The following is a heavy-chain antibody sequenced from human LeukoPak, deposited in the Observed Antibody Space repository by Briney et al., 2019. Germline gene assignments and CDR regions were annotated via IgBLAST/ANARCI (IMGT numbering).Heavy chain of an antibody. V-gene: IGHV3-11*06. CDR2: ISGGSSNT. J-gene: IGHJ4*02. CDR3: ARKGRSWFNDFDY. CDR1: GFTFSDYY. D-gene: IGHD6-13*01. Sequence: PGGSPRISCAASGFTFSDYYMSWIRQAPGKGLGWVSYISGGSSNTNYADSVRGRFTASRDNAKNSLYLQMNSLRAEDTAVYYCARKGRSWFNDFDYWGQGTPVTVSS.